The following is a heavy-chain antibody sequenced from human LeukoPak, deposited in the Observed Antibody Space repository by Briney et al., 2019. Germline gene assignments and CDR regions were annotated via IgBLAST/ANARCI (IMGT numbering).Heavy chain of an antibody. D-gene: IGHD3-10*01. V-gene: IGHV4-61*02. CDR3: ARGSGSTIDY. CDR1: GGSISSGSYY. J-gene: IGHJ4*02. CDR2: IYTSGST. Sequence: SETPSLTCTVSGGSISSGSYYWSWIRQPAGKGLEWIGRIYTSGSTNYNPSLKSRVTISVDTSKNQFSLKLSSVTAADTAVYYCARGSGSTIDYWGQGTLVTVSS.